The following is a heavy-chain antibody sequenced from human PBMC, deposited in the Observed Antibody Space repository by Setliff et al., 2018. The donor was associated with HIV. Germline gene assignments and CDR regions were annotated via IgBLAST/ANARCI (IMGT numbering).Heavy chain of an antibody. J-gene: IGHJ4*02. D-gene: IGHD1-1*01. Sequence: GGSLRLSCAASGFTFNSHWMHWVRQAPGKGLEWVSVIYSGGSTYYADSVKGRFTISRDNSKNTLYLQMNSLRGEDTAVYYCARGRPTGYFDCWGQGTLVTVSS. V-gene: IGHV3-66*01. CDR1: GFTFNSHW. CDR2: IYSGGST. CDR3: ARGRPTGYFDC.